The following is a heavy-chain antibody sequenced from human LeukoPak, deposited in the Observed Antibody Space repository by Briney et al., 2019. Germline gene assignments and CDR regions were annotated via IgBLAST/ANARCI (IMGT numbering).Heavy chain of an antibody. CDR3: ARDRHKYNYDSGGYPPY. J-gene: IGHJ4*02. CDR2: ISSSSSTI. CDR1: GFTFSSYR. D-gene: IGHD3-22*01. V-gene: IGHV3-48*01. Sequence: GGSLRLSCAASGFTFSSYRMLWVRQAPGKGLEWVSDISSSSSTIYYADSVKGRFTISRDNAKNSLYLQMNTLRAEDTAVYYCARDRHKYNYDSGGYPPYWGQGTLVTVSS.